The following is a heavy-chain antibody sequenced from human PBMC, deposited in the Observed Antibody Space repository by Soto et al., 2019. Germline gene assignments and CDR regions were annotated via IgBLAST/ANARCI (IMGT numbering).Heavy chain of an antibody. CDR1: GGSIDTSDYY. Sequence: QVQLQESGPGLVKPSQTLSLACTVSGGSIDTSDYYWSWLRQQPGKGREGRGYIFHSGDTYYNPSLTGRLAFSVDTSKNQFSLRLTSVTVADTALYFCARHPRITRGWHFDLWGRGTLVTVSS. CDR2: IFHSGDT. D-gene: IGHD7-27*01. V-gene: IGHV4-31*02. J-gene: IGHJ2*01. CDR3: ARHPRITRGWHFDL.